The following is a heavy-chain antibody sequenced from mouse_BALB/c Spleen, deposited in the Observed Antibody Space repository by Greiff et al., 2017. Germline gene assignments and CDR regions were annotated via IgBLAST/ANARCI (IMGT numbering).Heavy chain of an antibody. V-gene: IGHV5-6*01. D-gene: IGHD1-1*02. CDR3: ARLENGPAWFAY. CDR2: ISSGGSYT. Sequence: EVQRVESGGDLVKPGGSLKLSCAASGFTFSSYGMSWVRQTPDKRLEWVATISSGGSYTYYPDSVKGRFTISRDNAKNTLYLQMSSLKSEDTAMYDCARLENGPAWFAYWGQGTLVTVSA. J-gene: IGHJ3*01. CDR1: GFTFSSYG.